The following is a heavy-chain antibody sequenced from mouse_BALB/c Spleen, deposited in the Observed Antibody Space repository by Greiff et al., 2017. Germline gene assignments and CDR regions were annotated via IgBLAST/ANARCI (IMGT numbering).Heavy chain of an antibody. CDR2: ISYSGST. CDR1: GYSITSDCA. V-gene: IGHV3-2*02. J-gene: IGHJ4*01. CDR3: ARLGNLGRDY. Sequence: EVKLMESGPGLVKPSQSLSLTCTVTGYSITSDCAWNWIRQFPGNKLEWMGYISYSGSTSYNPSLKSRISITRDTSKNQFFLQLNSVTTEDTATYYCARLGNLGRDYWGQGTSVTVSS. D-gene: IGHD1-1*01.